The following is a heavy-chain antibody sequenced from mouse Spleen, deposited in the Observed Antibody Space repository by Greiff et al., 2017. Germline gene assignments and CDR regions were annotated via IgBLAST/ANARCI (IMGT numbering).Heavy chain of an antibody. CDR1: GYTFTSYW. D-gene: IGHD1-1*01. CDR3: ARLYYGSSGWYFDV. J-gene: IGHJ1*01. CDR2: IYPGSGST. Sequence: QVQLQQPGAELVKPGASVKMSCKASGYTFTSYWITWVKQRPGQGLEWIGDIYPGSGSTNYNEKFKSKATLTVDTSSSTAYMQLSSLTSEDSAVYYCARLYYGSSGWYFDVWGAGTTVTVSS. V-gene: IGHV1-55*01.